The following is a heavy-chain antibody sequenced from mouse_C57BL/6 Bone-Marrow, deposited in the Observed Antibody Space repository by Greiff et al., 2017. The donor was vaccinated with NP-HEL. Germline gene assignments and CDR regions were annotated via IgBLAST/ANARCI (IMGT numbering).Heavy chain of an antibody. CDR1: GFSLSTSGMG. J-gene: IGHJ4*01. CDR3: ARSITTVDYAMDY. D-gene: IGHD1-1*01. V-gene: IGHV8-12*01. CDR2: TYWDDDK. Sequence: QVTLKVSGPGILQSSQTLSLTCSFSGFSLSTSGMGVSWIRQPSGKGLEWLAHTYWDDDKRYNPSLKSRLTISKDTSRNQVFLKITSVDTADTATYYCARSITTVDYAMDYWGQGTSVTVSS.